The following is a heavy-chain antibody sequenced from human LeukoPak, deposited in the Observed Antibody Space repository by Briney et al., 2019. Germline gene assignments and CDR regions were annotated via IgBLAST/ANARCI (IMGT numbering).Heavy chain of an antibody. D-gene: IGHD1-26*01. J-gene: IGHJ4*02. CDR3: ARYQTDLVGAIHFDY. CDR1: GGSISSGDYY. V-gene: IGHV4-30-4*01. CDR2: IYYSGST. Sequence: SQTLSLTCTVSGGSISSGDYYWSWIRQPPGKGLEWIGYIYYSGSTYYNPSLKSRVTISVDTSKNQFSLKLSSVTAADTAVYYCARYQTDLVGAIHFDYWGQGTLVTVSS.